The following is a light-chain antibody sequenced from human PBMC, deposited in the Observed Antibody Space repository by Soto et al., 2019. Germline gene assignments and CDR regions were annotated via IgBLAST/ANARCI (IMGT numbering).Light chain of an antibody. CDR2: AAS. V-gene: IGKV1-27*01. CDR3: QKYNSAPPT. Sequence: DIQMTQSPSSLSASVGDRVTITCRASQGISNYLAWYQQKPGKVPKLLIYAASTLQSVVPSRFSGSGSGTDFTLAISSLQPEDVATYYFQKYNSAPPTFGQGTKVEIK. CDR1: QGISNY. J-gene: IGKJ1*01.